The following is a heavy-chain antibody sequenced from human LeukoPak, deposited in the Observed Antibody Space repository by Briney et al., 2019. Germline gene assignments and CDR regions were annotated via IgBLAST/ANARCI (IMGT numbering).Heavy chain of an antibody. CDR3: AKEAREQWLDIDY. J-gene: IGHJ4*02. CDR1: GFTFSSYG. D-gene: IGHD6-19*01. V-gene: IGHV3-30*02. CDR2: IRYDGSNK. Sequence: PGGSLRLSCAASGFTFSSYGMHWVRQAPGKGLEWVAFIRYDGSNKYYADSVKGRFTISRDNSKNTLYLQMNSLRAEDRAVYYCAKEAREQWLDIDYWGQGNLVTVSS.